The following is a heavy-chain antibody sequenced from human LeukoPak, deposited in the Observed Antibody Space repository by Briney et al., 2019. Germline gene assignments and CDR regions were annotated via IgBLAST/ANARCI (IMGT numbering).Heavy chain of an antibody. CDR2: IYSGGST. Sequence: PGGSLRLSCAASGFTVSSNYMSWVRQAPGKGLEWVSVIYSGGSTYYADSVKGRFTIPRDNSKNTLYLQMNSLRAEDTAVYYCARAMFFGVANPFADYWGQGTLVTVSS. J-gene: IGHJ4*02. V-gene: IGHV3-66*01. CDR1: GFTVSSNY. CDR3: ARAMFFGVANPFADY. D-gene: IGHD3-3*01.